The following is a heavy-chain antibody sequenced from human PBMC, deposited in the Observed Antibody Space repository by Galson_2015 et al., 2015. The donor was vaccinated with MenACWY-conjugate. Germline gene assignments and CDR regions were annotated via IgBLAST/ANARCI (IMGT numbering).Heavy chain of an antibody. J-gene: IGHJ4*02. V-gene: IGHV3-23*01. D-gene: IGHD3-22*01. CDR3: AKDGYFYDRTRYYVHDY. Sequence: YADSVKGRFTISRDNSTHTLYLQMNSLRAEDTAVYYCAKDGYFYDRTRYYVHDYWGQGTLVTVSS.